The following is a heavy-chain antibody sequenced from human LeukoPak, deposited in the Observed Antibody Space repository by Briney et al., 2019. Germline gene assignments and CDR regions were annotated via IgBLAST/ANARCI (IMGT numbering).Heavy chain of an antibody. D-gene: IGHD3-10*01. J-gene: IGHJ6*03. V-gene: IGHV3-23*01. CDR1: GFTFSSHG. CDR2: ISGSGGNT. CDR3: AGGGFGEAYYYYYYMDV. Sequence: PGGSLRLSCAASGFTFSSHGMNWVRQAPGKGLEWVSGISGSGGNTYYADSVKGRFTISRDNSKNTLYLQMNSLRAEDTAVYYWAGGGFGEAYYYYYYMDVWGKGTTVTVSS.